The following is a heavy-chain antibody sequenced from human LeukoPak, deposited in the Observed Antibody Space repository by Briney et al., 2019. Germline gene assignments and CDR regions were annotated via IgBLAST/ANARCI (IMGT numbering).Heavy chain of an antibody. CDR2: IYPGDSDT. CDR3: ARRNFDWSYFDY. CDR1: GYSFAIYW. Sequence: GESLKISCKDSGYSFAIYWIGWVRQRPGKGLGWMGLIYPGDSDTRYNPSFQGQVTISVDKSINTAYLQWSSLKASDTAMYYCARRNFDWSYFDYWGEGTLVTVSS. J-gene: IGHJ4*02. V-gene: IGHV5-51*01. D-gene: IGHD3-9*01.